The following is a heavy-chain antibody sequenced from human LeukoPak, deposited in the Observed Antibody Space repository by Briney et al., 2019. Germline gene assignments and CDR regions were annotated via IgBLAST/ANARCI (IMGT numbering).Heavy chain of an antibody. CDR3: ARREGYYSSGSWFDP. J-gene: IGHJ5*02. CDR2: IIPIFGTA. CDR1: GGTFSSYA. D-gene: IGHD3-22*01. Sequence: GASVKVSCKASGGTFSSYAISWVRQAPGRGLEWMGGIIPIFGTANYAQKFQGRVTITTDESTSTAYMELSSLRSEDTAVYYCARREGYYSSGSWFDPWGQGTLVTVSS. V-gene: IGHV1-69*05.